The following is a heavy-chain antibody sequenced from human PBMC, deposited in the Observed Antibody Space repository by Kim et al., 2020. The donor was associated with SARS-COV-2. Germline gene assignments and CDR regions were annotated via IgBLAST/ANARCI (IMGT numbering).Heavy chain of an antibody. CDR1: GYTFTSSY. CDR3: ARGTPTYYDILTPLVDYYYYGMDV. D-gene: IGHD3-9*01. CDR2: INPSVGIT. Sequence: ASVKVSCKASGYTFTSSYMHWVRQAPGQGLEWMGIINPSVGITSYAQKFQGRVTMTMDTSTSTVYMELRKLRSEDTAVYCCARGTPTYYDILTPLVDYYYYGMDVWGQGTTVTGSS. V-gene: IGHV1-46*01. J-gene: IGHJ6*02.